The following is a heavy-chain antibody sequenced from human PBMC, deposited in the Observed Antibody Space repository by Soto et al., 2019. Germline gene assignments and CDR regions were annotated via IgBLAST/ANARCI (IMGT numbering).Heavy chain of an antibody. D-gene: IGHD4-4*01. V-gene: IGHV3-30-3*01. Sequence: QVQLVESGGGVVQPGRSLRLSCAASGFTFSSYAMHWVRQAPGKRLEWVAVISYDGSNKYYADSVKGRFTISRDNSKNTLYLQMNSLRAEDTAVYYCARPLWRDDYNWGYFDLWGCGTLVTVSS. CDR2: ISYDGSNK. CDR3: ARPLWRDDYNWGYFDL. J-gene: IGHJ2*01. CDR1: GFTFSSYA.